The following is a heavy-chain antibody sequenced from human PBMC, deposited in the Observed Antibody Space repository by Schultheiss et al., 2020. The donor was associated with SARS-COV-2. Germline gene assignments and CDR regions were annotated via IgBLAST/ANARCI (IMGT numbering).Heavy chain of an antibody. CDR1: GGSISSYY. CDR2: IYYSGRI. V-gene: IGHV4-59*01. Sequence: SETLSLTCTVSGGSISSYYWSWIRQPPGKGLEWIGYIYYSGRINYNPSLKSRVTISVDTSKNQFSLKLSSVTAADTAVYYCARDSSGWTHYYYYGMDVWGQGTTVTVSS. D-gene: IGHD6-19*01. CDR3: ARDSSGWTHYYYYGMDV. J-gene: IGHJ6*02.